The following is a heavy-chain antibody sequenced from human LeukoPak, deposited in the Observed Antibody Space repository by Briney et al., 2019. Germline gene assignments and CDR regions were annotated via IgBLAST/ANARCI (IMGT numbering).Heavy chain of an antibody. CDR3: ARGPTVGPLTFDP. J-gene: IGHJ5*02. CDR1: GFTVSGNY. V-gene: IGHV3-53*01. Sequence: GGSLRLSYAASGFTVSGNYMSWVRQAPGKGLEWVSVIYSGGSTYYADSVKGRFTISRDNSKNTLYLQMNSLRAEDTAVYYCARGPTVGPLTFDPWGQGTLVTVSS. D-gene: IGHD4-17*01. CDR2: IYSGGST.